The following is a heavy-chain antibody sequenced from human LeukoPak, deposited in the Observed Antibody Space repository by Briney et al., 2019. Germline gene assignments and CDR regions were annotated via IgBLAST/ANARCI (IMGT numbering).Heavy chain of an antibody. J-gene: IGHJ4*02. Sequence: GGSLRLSCAASGFTFSSYAMHWLRQAPGKGLEWVADISYDGSNKYYADSVKRRFTISRDNYKNTLYMQMNSVRAEDTAVYYCARAGYRSSWCDYWGQGTLVTVCS. D-gene: IGHD6-13*01. CDR2: ISYDGSNK. V-gene: IGHV3-30*01. CDR1: GFTFSSYA. CDR3: ARAGYRSSWCDY.